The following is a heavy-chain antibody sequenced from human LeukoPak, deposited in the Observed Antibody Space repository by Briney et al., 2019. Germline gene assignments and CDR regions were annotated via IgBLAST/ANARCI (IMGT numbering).Heavy chain of an antibody. CDR3: ARGAEAGPLYFAS. CDR2: IYRGDNT. D-gene: IGHD6-19*01. V-gene: IGHV3-53*01. CDR1: GFAVSSNH. J-gene: IGHJ4*02. Sequence: PGGSLRLSCAASGFAVSSNHMSWVRQAPGKGLEWVAIIYRGDNTYYADSVKGRFTISRDNSENTLYLQMNSLRGEDTAVYYCARGAEAGPLYFASWGQGTLVTVSS.